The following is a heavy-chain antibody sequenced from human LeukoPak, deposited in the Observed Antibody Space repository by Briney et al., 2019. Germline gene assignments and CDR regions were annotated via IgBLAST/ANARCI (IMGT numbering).Heavy chain of an antibody. CDR3: ARAKPNWNPPDY. CDR2: VYYNGNA. CDR1: GGSINSYY. V-gene: IGHV4-59*08. J-gene: IGHJ4*02. Sequence: PSETLSLTCTVSGGSINSYYWSWIRQPPGKGLEWIGSVYYNGNANYNPSLKSRVTMSVDTSKNHFSLNLTSVTAADTAVYYCARAKPNWNPPDYWGQGTLVTVAS. D-gene: IGHD1-1*01.